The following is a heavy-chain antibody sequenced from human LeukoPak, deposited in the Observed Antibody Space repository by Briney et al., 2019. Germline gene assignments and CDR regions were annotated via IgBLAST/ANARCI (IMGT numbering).Heavy chain of an antibody. J-gene: IGHJ4*02. Sequence: GASVKVSCKASGYTFTSYGISWVRQAPGQGLERMGWISAYNGNTNYAQKLQGRVTMTTDTSTSTAYMELRSLRSDDTAVYYCALVNYDYVWGSYSYYFDYWGQGTLVTVSS. CDR1: GYTFTSYG. D-gene: IGHD3-16*01. CDR3: ALVNYDYVWGSYSYYFDY. V-gene: IGHV1-18*01. CDR2: ISAYNGNT.